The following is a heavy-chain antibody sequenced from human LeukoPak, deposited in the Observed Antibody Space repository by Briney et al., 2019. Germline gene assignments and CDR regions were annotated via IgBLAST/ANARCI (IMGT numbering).Heavy chain of an antibody. CDR1: GGTFSSYA. Sequence: ASVKVSCKASGGTFSSYAISWVRQAPGQGLEWMGGIIPIFGTANYAQKFQGRVTITTDESTSTAYMELSSLRSEDTAVYYCARGSRSIYDILTGPLDYWGQGTLVTVSS. CDR3: ARGSRSIYDILTGPLDY. D-gene: IGHD3-9*01. J-gene: IGHJ4*02. V-gene: IGHV1-69*05. CDR2: IIPIFGTA.